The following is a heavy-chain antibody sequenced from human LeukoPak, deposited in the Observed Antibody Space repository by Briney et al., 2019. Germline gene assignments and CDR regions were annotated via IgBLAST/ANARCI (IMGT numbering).Heavy chain of an antibody. CDR2: IYYSGST. Sequence: SETLSLTCTVSGGSISSSYWSWIRQPPGKGLEWIGSIYYSGSTYYNPSLKSRVTISVDTSKNQFSLKLSSVTAADTAIYYCAREANGDPVLFPYWYFDLWGRGTLVTVSS. CDR3: AREANGDPVLFPYWYFDL. V-gene: IGHV4-39*07. D-gene: IGHD4-17*01. CDR1: GGSISSSY. J-gene: IGHJ2*01.